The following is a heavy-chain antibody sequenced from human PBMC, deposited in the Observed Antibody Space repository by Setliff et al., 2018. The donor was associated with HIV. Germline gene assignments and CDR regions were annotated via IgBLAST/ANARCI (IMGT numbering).Heavy chain of an antibody. CDR2: IIHSGST. D-gene: IGHD1-7*01. CDR1: GGSFSGYY. J-gene: IGHJ4*02. CDR3: GREGEGELPGY. Sequence: PSETLSLTCAVYGGSFSGYYWSWIRQPPGKGLEWIGEIIHSGSTNYNPSLKSRVTISVDKSKNQFSLKLSSVTAADTAVYYCGREGEGELPGYWGQGTLVTAPQ. V-gene: IGHV4-34*12.